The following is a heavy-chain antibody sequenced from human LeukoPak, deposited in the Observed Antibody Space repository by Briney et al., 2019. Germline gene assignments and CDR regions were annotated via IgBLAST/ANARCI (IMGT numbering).Heavy chain of an antibody. CDR2: ISSSSSTI. V-gene: IGHV3-48*01. D-gene: IGHD3-10*01. J-gene: IGHJ4*02. CDR3: ARAPTRDLFPFDY. Sequence: GGSLRLSCAASGFTSSSYEMNWVRQAPGKGLEWVSYISSSSSTIYYADSVKGRFTISRDNAKNSLYLQMNSLRAEDTAVYYCARAPTRDLFPFDYWGQGTLVTVSS. CDR1: GFTSSSYE.